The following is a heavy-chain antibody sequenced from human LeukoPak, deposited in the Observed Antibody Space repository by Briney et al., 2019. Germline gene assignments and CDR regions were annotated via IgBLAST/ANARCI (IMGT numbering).Heavy chain of an antibody. V-gene: IGHV3-48*04. J-gene: IGHJ5*02. CDR1: GFTFSSYS. CDR2: ISSSSSTI. CDR3: ARDHYYGSGSYYNLFDP. D-gene: IGHD3-10*01. Sequence: SGGSLRLSCAASGFTFSSYSMNWVRQAPGKGLEWVSYISSSSSTIYYADSVKGRFTISRDNAKNSLYLQMNSLRAEDTAVYYCARDHYYGSGSYYNLFDPWGQGTLVTVSS.